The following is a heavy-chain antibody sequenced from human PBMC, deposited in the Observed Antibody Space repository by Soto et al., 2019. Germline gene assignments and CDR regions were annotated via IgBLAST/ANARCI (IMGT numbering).Heavy chain of an antibody. V-gene: IGHV4-39*01. J-gene: IGHJ4*02. CDR2: ISYRGNT. D-gene: IGHD2-8*01. CDR3: ARNGCGNGVCWPQGFDD. CDR1: GVSISRSIYY. Sequence: QLQLQESGPVLVKPSETLSLTCTLSGVSISRSIYYWGWVRQPPGKALEWIASISYRGNTYNNPSLKRRVTISVDTSKNQFSLKMNSVTAADTAVYYCARNGCGNGVCWPQGFDDWGRGTLVTVSS.